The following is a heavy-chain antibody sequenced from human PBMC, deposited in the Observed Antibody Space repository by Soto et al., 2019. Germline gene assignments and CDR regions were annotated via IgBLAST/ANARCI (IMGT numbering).Heavy chain of an antibody. CDR1: GGSFSGYY. J-gene: IGHJ6*02. Sequence: QVQLQQWGAGLLKPSETLSLTCAVYGGSFSGYYWSWIRQPPGKGLEWIGEINHSGSTNYNPSLKSRVTISVDTSKNQFSLKLSSVTAADTAVYYCARGSDYGDYQDYYGMDVWGQGTTVTVSS. CDR2: INHSGST. V-gene: IGHV4-34*01. CDR3: ARGSDYGDYQDYYGMDV. D-gene: IGHD4-17*01.